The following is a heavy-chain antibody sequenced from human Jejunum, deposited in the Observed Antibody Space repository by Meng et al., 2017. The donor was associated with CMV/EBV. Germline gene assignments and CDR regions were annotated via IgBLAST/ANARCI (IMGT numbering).Heavy chain of an antibody. Sequence: AGFTFSNFWMQWVRQAPGKGLVWVSRINSDGSSTIYADSVKGRFTISRDNAKNTLYLQMNSLRAEDTAEYYCARATISSLSGMDVWGQGTTVTVSS. V-gene: IGHV3-74*01. CDR1: GFTFSNFW. J-gene: IGHJ6*02. D-gene: IGHD3-9*01. CDR3: ARATISSLSGMDV. CDR2: INSDGSST.